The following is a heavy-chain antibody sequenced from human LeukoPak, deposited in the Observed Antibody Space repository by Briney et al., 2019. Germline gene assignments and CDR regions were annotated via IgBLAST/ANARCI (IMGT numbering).Heavy chain of an antibody. V-gene: IGHV1-46*01. D-gene: IGHD5-18*01. Sequence: ASVKVSCKASGYTFTSYYMHWVRQAPGQGLEWMGIINPSGGSRSYAQKFQGRVTMTRDMSTSTVYMELSSLRSEDTAVYYCARDPQRGYSYGYSAFDIWGQGTMVTVSS. CDR3: ARDPQRGYSYGYSAFDI. CDR1: GYTFTSYY. J-gene: IGHJ3*02. CDR2: INPSGGSR.